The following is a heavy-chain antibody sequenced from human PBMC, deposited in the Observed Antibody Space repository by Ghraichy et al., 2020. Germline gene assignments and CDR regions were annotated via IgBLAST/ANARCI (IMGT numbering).Heavy chain of an antibody. CDR2: ISGSGGST. CDR3: AKGIAAGTTTISYYYNGMDI. Sequence: GGSLNISCAASGFTFINYVMSWVRQAPGKGLEWVSGISGSGGSTYYTESLKGRFTIARDNSKNTLILQMNSLRAEDTAVYYCAKGIAAGTTTISYYYNGMDIWGQGTKVTVSS. J-gene: IGHJ6*02. V-gene: IGHV3-23*01. CDR1: GFTFINYV. D-gene: IGHD6-13*01.